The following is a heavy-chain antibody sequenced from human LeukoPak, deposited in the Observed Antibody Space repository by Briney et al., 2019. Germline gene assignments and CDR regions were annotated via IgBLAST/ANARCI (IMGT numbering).Heavy chain of an antibody. CDR1: GGSINSGSYY. CDR2: IYYSGTT. V-gene: IGHV4-39*07. D-gene: IGHD6-13*01. CDR3: ARDLKQQLVPHYYYGMDV. J-gene: IGHJ6*02. Sequence: SETLSLTCTVSGGSINSGSYYWDWIRQPPGKGLEWIGNIYYSGTTYYNPSLKSRVTISVDTSKNQFSLKLYFVTAADTAIYYCARDLKQQLVPHYYYGMDVWGQGTTVTVSS.